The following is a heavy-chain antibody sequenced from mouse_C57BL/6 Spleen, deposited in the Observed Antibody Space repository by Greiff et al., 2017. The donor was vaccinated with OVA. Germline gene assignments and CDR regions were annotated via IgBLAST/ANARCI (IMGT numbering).Heavy chain of an antibody. CDR3: ARRAYYSNYGYYFDY. CDR1: GYTFTDYY. J-gene: IGHJ2*01. CDR2: INPNNGGT. V-gene: IGHV1-26*01. D-gene: IGHD2-5*01. Sequence: EVQLQQSGPELVKPGASVKISCKASGYTFTDYYMNWVKQSHGKSLEWIGDINPNNGGTSYNQKFKGKATLTVDKSSSTAYMELRSLTSEDSAVYYCARRAYYSNYGYYFDYWGQGTTLTVSS.